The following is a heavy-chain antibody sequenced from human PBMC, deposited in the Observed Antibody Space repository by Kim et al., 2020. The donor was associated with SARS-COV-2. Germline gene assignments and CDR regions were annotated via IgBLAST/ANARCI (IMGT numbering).Heavy chain of an antibody. Sequence: VKGRFTSSRDNSKNTLYLQMNSLRAEDTAVYYCARDWSGSGSFPWFDPWGQGTLVTVSS. V-gene: IGHV3-30*01. CDR3: ARDWSGSGSFPWFDP. D-gene: IGHD3-10*01. J-gene: IGHJ5*02.